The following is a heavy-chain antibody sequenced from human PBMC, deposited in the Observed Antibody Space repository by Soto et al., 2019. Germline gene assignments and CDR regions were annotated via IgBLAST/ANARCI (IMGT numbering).Heavy chain of an antibody. J-gene: IGHJ5*02. CDR2: IYYSGNT. CDR3: ATSNWFDP. Sequence: PSETLSLTCIVSGGSISSSSYYWGWIRQPPGKGLEWIGSIYYSGNTFYNPSLKSRVTISVDTSKNQFSLKLSSVTAADTAVYYCATSNWFDPWGQGTLVTVSS. CDR1: GGSISSSSYY. V-gene: IGHV4-39*01.